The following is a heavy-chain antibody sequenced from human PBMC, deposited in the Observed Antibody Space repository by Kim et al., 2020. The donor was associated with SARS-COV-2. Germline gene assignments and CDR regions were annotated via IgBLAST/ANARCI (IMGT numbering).Heavy chain of an antibody. D-gene: IGHD3-10*01. CDR1: GGSISSYY. V-gene: IGHV4-59*01. Sequence: SETLSLTCTVSGGSISSYYWSWIRQPPGKGLEWIGYIYYSGSTNYNPSLKSRVTISVDTSKNQFSLKLSSVTAADTAVYYCASSKEYYYGSGGPFSWFDPWGQGTLVTVSS. J-gene: IGHJ5*02. CDR2: IYYSGST. CDR3: ASSKEYYYGSGGPFSWFDP.